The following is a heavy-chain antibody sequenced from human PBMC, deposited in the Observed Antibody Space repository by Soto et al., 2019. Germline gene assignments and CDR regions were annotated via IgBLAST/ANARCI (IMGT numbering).Heavy chain of an antibody. CDR1: GFTFSSYA. CDR3: AVGPYSGSSF. V-gene: IGHV3-64*01. J-gene: IGHJ4*02. CDR2: ISSNGDST. D-gene: IGHD1-26*01. Sequence: EVQLVESGGGLVQPGGSLRLSCTASGFTFSSYAMHWVRQAPGKGLEYVSAISSNGDSTYYANSVKGRFTISRDNSKNTLYLQMGSLRAEDMAVYYCAVGPYSGSSFWGQGTLVTVSS.